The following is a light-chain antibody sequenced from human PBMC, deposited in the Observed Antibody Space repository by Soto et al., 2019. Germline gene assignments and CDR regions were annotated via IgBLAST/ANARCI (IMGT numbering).Light chain of an antibody. CDR3: MSYVGGNSVA. J-gene: IGLJ2*01. CDR1: DNDVGRYDY. Sequence: QSALTQHPSASGSPGMSVTLSCSGTDNDVGRYDYVSWYQQHPGKAPKLLIYEVSKRPSGVPDRFSASKSGNTASLTVSGLQGEDEADYYCMSYVGGNSVAFGGGTKLTVL. V-gene: IGLV2-8*01. CDR2: EVS.